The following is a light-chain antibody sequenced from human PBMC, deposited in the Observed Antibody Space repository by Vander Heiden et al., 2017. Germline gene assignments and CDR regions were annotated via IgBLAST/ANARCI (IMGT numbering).Light chain of an antibody. CDR2: RTN. Sequence: TVVIQEPSLSCSPGGIVTLTCVFSSGPASTSYCPICFLQSPGQSPLTLTYRTNKRSSGVPGRFSGSIPGNTAALTITGAQADDECDYYCVQYMNSDIWVFGGGTKLTVL. V-gene: IGLV8-61*01. J-gene: IGLJ3*02. CDR1: SGPASTSYC. CDR3: VQYMNSDIWV.